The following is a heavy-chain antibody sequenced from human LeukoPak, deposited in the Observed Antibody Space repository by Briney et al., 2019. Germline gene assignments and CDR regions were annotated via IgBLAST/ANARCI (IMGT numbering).Heavy chain of an antibody. CDR1: GLTFSGYY. D-gene: IGHD3-10*01. Sequence: SETLSLTCAVYGLTFSGYYWSWIRQAPGKGLEWIGEINPSGSNNYNPSLESRVITSVDTSKNQFSLRLSSVTATDTAVYYCAREGPGSYHFDYWGQGTLVTVSS. J-gene: IGHJ4*02. CDR2: INPSGSN. CDR3: AREGPGSYHFDY. V-gene: IGHV4-34*01.